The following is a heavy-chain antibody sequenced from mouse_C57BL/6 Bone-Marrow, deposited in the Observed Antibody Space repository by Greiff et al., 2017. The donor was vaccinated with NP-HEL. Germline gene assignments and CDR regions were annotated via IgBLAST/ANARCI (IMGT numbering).Heavy chain of an antibody. J-gene: IGHJ2*01. CDR3: ARTYSFDY. CDR2: ISGGGGNT. CDR1: GFTFSSYT. V-gene: IGHV5-9*01. Sequence: EVQLVESGGGLVKPGGSLKLSCAASGFTFSSYTMSWVRQTPEKRLEWVATISGGGGNTYYPDRVKGRFTISRDNAKNTLYLQMSSLRSEDTALYYCARTYSFDYWGQGTTLTVSS.